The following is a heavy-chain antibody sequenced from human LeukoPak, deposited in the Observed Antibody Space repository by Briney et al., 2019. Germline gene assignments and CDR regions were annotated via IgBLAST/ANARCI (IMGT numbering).Heavy chain of an antibody. D-gene: IGHD3-22*01. Sequence: PSETLSLTCTVSGGSISSGDYYWSWIRQPPGKGLEWIGYIYYSGSTYYNPSLKSRVTISADTSKNQFSLKLSSVTAADTAVYYCARGSVDSREDSFDYWGQGTLVTVSS. J-gene: IGHJ4*02. CDR1: GGSISSGDYY. CDR2: IYYSGST. V-gene: IGHV4-30-4*01. CDR3: ARGSVDSREDSFDY.